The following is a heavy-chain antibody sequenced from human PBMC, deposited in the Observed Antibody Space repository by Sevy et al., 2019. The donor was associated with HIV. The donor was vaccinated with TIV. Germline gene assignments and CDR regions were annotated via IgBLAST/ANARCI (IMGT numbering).Heavy chain of an antibody. CDR1: GGSISSSSYY. V-gene: IGHV4-39*01. J-gene: IGHJ6*02. D-gene: IGHD6-13*01. Sequence: SETSLTCTVSGGSISSSSYYWGWIRQPPGKGLEWIGSIYYSGSTYYNPSLKSRVTISVDTSKNQFSLKLSSVTAADTAVYYCARRRGSSSWSYYYYYGMDVWGQGTTVTVSS. CDR2: IYYSGST. CDR3: ARRRGSSSWSYYYYYGMDV.